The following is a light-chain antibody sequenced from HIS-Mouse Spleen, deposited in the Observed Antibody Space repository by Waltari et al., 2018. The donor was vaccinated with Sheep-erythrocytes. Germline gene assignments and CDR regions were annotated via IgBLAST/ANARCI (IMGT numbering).Light chain of an antibody. V-gene: IGLV1-51*01. Sequence: QSVLTQPPSVSAAPGQKVPIPCSGATPNIGINYLPCYHQYPGTAPKPLIYDNNKRPSGIPDRFSGSKSGTSATLGITGLQTGDEADYYCGTWDSSLSALFVFGTGTKVTVL. J-gene: IGLJ1*01. CDR1: TPNIGINY. CDR3: GTWDSSLSALFV. CDR2: DNN.